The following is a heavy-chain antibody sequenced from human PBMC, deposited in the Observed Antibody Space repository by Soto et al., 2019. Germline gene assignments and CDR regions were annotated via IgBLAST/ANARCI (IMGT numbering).Heavy chain of an antibody. D-gene: IGHD3-10*01. CDR1: GGSFSGYY. J-gene: IGHJ6*02. CDR2: INHSGST. V-gene: IGHV4-34*01. CDR3: ARSVNYYGSGLRGV. Sequence: QVQLQQWGAGLLKPSETLSLTCEVYGGSFSGYYWSWIRQPPGKGLEWIGEINHSGSTHSNPSLKSRVTMLVDTSQNQFSLKLNSVTAADTAVNYCARSVNYYGSGLRGVWGQGTTVTVSS.